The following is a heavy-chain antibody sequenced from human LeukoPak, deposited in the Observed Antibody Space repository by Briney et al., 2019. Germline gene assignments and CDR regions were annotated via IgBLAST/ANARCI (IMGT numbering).Heavy chain of an antibody. CDR2: ISSSSSTI. J-gene: IGHJ3*02. CDR3: ASSAVVITNDAFDI. D-gene: IGHD3-22*01. Sequence: GGSLRLSCAPSGFTFSSYSMNWVRQAPGKGLEWVSYISSSSSTIYYADSVKGRFTISRDNAKNSLYLQMNSLRDEDTAVYYCASSAVVITNDAFDIWGQGTMVTVSS. CDR1: GFTFSSYS. V-gene: IGHV3-48*02.